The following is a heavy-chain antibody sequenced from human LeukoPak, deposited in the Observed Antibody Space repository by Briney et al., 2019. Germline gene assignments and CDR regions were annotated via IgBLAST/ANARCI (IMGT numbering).Heavy chain of an antibody. Sequence: PGGSLRLSCAASGFTFSSYSMNWVRQAPGKGLEWVAVIWYDGSNKYYADSVKGRFTISRDNSKNTLYLQMNSLRAEDTAVYYCARNKYYYDSSGSAPDAFDIWGQGTMVTVSS. D-gene: IGHD3-22*01. V-gene: IGHV3-33*08. CDR2: IWYDGSNK. CDR1: GFTFSSYS. CDR3: ARNKYYYDSSGSAPDAFDI. J-gene: IGHJ3*02.